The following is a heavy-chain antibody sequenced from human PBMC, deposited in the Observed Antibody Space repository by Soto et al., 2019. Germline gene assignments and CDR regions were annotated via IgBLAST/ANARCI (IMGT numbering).Heavy chain of an antibody. V-gene: IGHV3-23*01. CDR2: ISVSGDNT. CDR1: GFTFSRYA. Sequence: GGSLRLSCAASGFTFSRYAMNWGRQAPGRGLQWISGISVSGDNTSYVESVRGRFTVYRDNSKNTLYLQMNNLRAEDTALYYCAKDGKMRTKVWFPAGYGMDVWGQGTTVTVSS. J-gene: IGHJ6*02. D-gene: IGHD3-10*01. CDR3: AKDGKMRTKVWFPAGYGMDV.